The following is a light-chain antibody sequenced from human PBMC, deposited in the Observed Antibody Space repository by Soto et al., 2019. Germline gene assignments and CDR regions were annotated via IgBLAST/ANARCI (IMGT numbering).Light chain of an antibody. V-gene: IGLV2-11*01. CDR2: DVS. J-gene: IGLJ2*01. CDR3: CSYAGSYTFYVV. CDR1: SSDVGGYNY. Sequence: QSVLTQPASVSGSPGQSITISCTGTSSDVGGYNYVSWYQQHPGKAPKLMIYDVSKRPSGVPDRFSGSKSGNTASLTISGLQAEDEADYYCCSYAGSYTFYVVFGGGTKLTVL.